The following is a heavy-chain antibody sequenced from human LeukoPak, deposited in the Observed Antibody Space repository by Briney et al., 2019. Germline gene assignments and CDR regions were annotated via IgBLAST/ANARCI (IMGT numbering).Heavy chain of an antibody. V-gene: IGHV4-34*01. CDR2: INDSGSS. D-gene: IGHD1-26*01. J-gene: IGHJ4*02. CDR3: ARERVGAITEGNYFDY. CDR1: GGSFGGYY. Sequence: SETLSLTCAVYGGSFGGYYWSWIRQPPGKGLEWIGEINDSGSSNYIPSLKSRVTISVDTSKNQFSLRLSSVTAADTAVYYCARERVGAITEGNYFDYWGQGTLVTVSS.